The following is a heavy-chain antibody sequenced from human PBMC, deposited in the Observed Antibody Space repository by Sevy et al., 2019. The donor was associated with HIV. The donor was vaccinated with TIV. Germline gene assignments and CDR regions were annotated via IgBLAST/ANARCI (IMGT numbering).Heavy chain of an antibody. J-gene: IGHJ4*02. CDR1: GFTFSSYA. D-gene: IGHD2-21*02. V-gene: IGHV3-23*01. CDR3: ANAKTVTAPGDY. CDR2: ISGSGGST. Sequence: GGSLRLSCAASGFTFSSYAMSWVRQSPGKGLEWVSAISGSGGSTYYADSVKGRFTISRGNSKNTLYLQMNSLRAEDTAVYYCANAKTVTAPGDYWGQRTLVTVSS.